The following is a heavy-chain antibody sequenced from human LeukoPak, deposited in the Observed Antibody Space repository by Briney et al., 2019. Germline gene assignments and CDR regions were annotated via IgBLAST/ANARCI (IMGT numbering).Heavy chain of an antibody. CDR2: IIPILGIA. J-gene: IGHJ4*02. Sequence: GASVKVSCKASGGTFSSYAISWVRQAPGQGLEWMGRIIPILGIANYAQKLQGRVTMTTDTSTSTAYMELRSLRSDDTAVYYCARGDSLDYWGQGTLVTVSS. CDR1: GGTFSSYA. V-gene: IGHV1-69*04. CDR3: ARGDSLDY.